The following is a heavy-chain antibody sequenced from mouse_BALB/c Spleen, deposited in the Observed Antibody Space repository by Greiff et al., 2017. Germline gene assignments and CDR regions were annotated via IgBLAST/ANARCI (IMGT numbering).Heavy chain of an antibody. D-gene: IGHD1-1*01. J-gene: IGHJ4*01. CDR3: ARENYGSSLYYAMDY. CDR2: IWGDGST. Sequence: QVQLKQSGPGLVAPSQSLSITCTVSGFSLTGYGVNWVRQPPGKGLEWLGMIWGDGSTDYNSALKSRLSISKDNSKSQVFLKMNSLQTDDTARYYGARENYGSSLYYAMDYWGQGTSVTVSS. CDR1: GFSLTGYG. V-gene: IGHV2-6-7*01.